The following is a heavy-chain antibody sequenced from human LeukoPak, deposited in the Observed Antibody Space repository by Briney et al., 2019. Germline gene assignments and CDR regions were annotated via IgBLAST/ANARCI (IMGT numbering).Heavy chain of an antibody. Sequence: GGSLRLSCAASGFTFSSNWMHWVRQAPGKGLVWVSRSNEDGSTTNYADSVKGRFTISRDNAKNALYLQMNSLTAEDTAVYYCVRDLGGRSGHWGQGTLVTVSS. J-gene: IGHJ4*02. D-gene: IGHD1-26*01. CDR2: SNEDGSTT. CDR3: VRDLGGRSGH. V-gene: IGHV3-74*01. CDR1: GFTFSSNW.